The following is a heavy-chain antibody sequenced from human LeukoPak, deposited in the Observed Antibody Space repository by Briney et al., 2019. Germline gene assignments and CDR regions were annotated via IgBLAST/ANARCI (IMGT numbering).Heavy chain of an antibody. Sequence: GGSLRLSCSASGFTFSRYALHWVRQAPGKGLEYVSGIISNGGSTNYADSVKGRFTISRDNSKNTLYLQMSSLRPEDTAVYYCVKENGRYPEPYYFDYWGQGTLVTVSS. D-gene: IGHD3-9*01. J-gene: IGHJ4*02. CDR3: VKENGRYPEPYYFDY. CDR1: GFTFSRYA. CDR2: IISNGGST. V-gene: IGHV3-64D*06.